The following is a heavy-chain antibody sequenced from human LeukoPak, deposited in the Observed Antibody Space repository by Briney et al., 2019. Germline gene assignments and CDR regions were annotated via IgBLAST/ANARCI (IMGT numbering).Heavy chain of an antibody. CDR2: IYYSGST. V-gene: IGHV4-59*08. CDR3: ARRYSSGWFFDY. J-gene: IGHJ4*02. D-gene: IGHD6-19*01. Sequence: SETLSLTCTVSGGSISSYYWSWIRQPPGKGLEWIGYIYYSGSTNYNPSLKSRVTISVDTSKNQFSLKLSSVTAADTAVYYCARRYSSGWFFDYWGQGTLITVSS. CDR1: GGSISSYY.